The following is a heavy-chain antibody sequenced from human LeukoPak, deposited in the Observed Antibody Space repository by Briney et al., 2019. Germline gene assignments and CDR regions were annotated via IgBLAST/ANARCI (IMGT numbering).Heavy chain of an antibody. CDR3: ARDSDSLYYYGSGTTQDPGGMDV. CDR1: GFTFSSYG. CDR2: IWYDGSNK. J-gene: IGHJ6*02. Sequence: GGSLRLSCAASGFTFSSYGMHWVRQAPGKGLEWVAVIWYDGSNKYYADSVKGRFTISRDNSKNTLYLQMNSLRAEDTAVYYCARDSDSLYYYGSGTTQDPGGMDVWGQGTTVTVSS. V-gene: IGHV3-33*01. D-gene: IGHD3-10*01.